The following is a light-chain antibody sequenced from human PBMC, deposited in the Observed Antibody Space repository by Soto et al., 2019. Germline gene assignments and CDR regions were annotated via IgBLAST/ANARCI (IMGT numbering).Light chain of an antibody. Sequence: QSALTQPGSVSGSLGEAITISCTGTSSDVGGYNYVSWYQQHPGKAPKLMIYEVSNRPSGVSNRFSGSKSGNTASLTISGLQAEDEADYYCSSYTSSSTYVFGTGTKVTVL. J-gene: IGLJ1*01. V-gene: IGLV2-14*01. CDR1: SSDVGGYNY. CDR2: EVS. CDR3: SSYTSSSTYV.